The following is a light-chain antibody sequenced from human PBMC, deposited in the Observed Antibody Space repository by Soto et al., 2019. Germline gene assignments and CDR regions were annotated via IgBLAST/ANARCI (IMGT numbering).Light chain of an antibody. Sequence: QLVLTQAPSASGTPGQRVTISCSGSSSNIGNNDVYWYQQLPGTAPKLLIYGNNQRPSGVPDRFSGSKSGTSASLAISGLRSEDEADYYCATWDDSLSVYVVFGGGTKLTVL. CDR1: SSNIGNND. CDR3: ATWDDSLSVYVV. J-gene: IGLJ2*01. V-gene: IGLV1-47*01. CDR2: GNN.